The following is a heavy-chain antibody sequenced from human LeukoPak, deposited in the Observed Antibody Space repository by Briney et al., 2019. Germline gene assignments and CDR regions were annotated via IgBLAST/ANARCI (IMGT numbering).Heavy chain of an antibody. CDR2: INHSGST. J-gene: IGHJ6*02. Sequence: PSETLSLTCAVYGGSFSGYYWGWIRQPPGKGLEWIGEINHSGSTNYNPSLKSRVTISVDTSKNQFSLKLSSVTAADTAVYYCARGRMDIVVVPAANPAYYYYGMDVWGQGTTVTVSS. D-gene: IGHD2-2*03. CDR1: GGSFSGYY. CDR3: ARGRMDIVVVPAANPAYYYYGMDV. V-gene: IGHV4-34*01.